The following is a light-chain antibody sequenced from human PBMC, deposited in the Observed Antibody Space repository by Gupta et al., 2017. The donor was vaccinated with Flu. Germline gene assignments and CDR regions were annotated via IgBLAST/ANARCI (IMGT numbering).Light chain of an antibody. Sequence: SLLTQPPPSSASPGQRVTISCSGSNSNIGRNTLSWYQQLPGAAPKLIIQNDNQRPSGVPVRFSGSKDGTSASLTISGLQSEDEGDFYCAAWDDSLNGQVFGGGTRLTVL. V-gene: IGLV1-44*01. J-gene: IGLJ3*02. CDR1: NSNIGRNT. CDR3: AAWDDSLNGQV. CDR2: NDN.